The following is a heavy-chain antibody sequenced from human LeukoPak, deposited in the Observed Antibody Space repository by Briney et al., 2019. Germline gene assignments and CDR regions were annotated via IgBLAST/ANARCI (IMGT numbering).Heavy chain of an antibody. Sequence: ASVKVSCKASGYTFTSYGISGVRQAPGQGLEWMGWISAYNGNTNYAQKLQGRVTMTTDTSTSTAYMELRSLRSDDTAVYYCARVTIFGVVIKGAFDIWGQGTMVTVSS. V-gene: IGHV1-18*01. CDR3: ARVTIFGVVIKGAFDI. CDR1: GYTFTSYG. D-gene: IGHD3-3*01. CDR2: ISAYNGNT. J-gene: IGHJ3*02.